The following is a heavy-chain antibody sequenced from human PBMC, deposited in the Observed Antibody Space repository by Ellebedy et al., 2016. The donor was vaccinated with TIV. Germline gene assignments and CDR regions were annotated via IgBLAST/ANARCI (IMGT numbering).Heavy chain of an antibody. V-gene: IGHV4-39*01. Sequence: MPSETLSLTCDVSGGFVNSSRHYWAWIRQPPGKGLEWIGSVYYSGSPSYSPSFKSRVTPSADTYKNQFSLNLRTATAADTAVYYCARTDPWQPIDDWGQGILVSVSS. CDR1: GGFVNSSRHY. J-gene: IGHJ4*02. CDR3: ARTDPWQPIDD. CDR2: VYYSGSP. D-gene: IGHD2-21*02.